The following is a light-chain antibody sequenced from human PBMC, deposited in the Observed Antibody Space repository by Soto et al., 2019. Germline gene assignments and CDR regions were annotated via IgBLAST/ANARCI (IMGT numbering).Light chain of an antibody. CDR2: DVS. CDR1: SSDVGGYNY. V-gene: IGLV2-14*03. J-gene: IGLJ1*01. CDR3: CSYTTSSTSV. Sequence: QSVLTQPASGSGSPGQSIAISCTGTSSDVGGYNYVSWYQQHPGKAPKLMIYDVSNRPSGVSNRFSGSKSGNTASLTISGLQAEDEADYYCCSYTTSSTSVFGTGTKVTVL.